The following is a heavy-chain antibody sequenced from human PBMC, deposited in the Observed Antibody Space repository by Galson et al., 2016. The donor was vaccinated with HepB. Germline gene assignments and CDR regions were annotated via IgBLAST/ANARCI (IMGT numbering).Heavy chain of an antibody. CDR2: ISWDDDK. CDR3: ARSLGTAIFDY. V-gene: IGHV2-5*02. J-gene: IGHJ4*02. CDR1: GFSLTNGGVG. D-gene: IGHD1-7*01. Sequence: ALVKPTQTLTLTCTFSGFSLTNGGVGVGWIRQPPGKALEWLALISWDDDKRYSPSLKNRLTITKDTSKNQVVLVMANMDPVDTGTYYCARSLGTAIFDYWGQGSLVLVSS.